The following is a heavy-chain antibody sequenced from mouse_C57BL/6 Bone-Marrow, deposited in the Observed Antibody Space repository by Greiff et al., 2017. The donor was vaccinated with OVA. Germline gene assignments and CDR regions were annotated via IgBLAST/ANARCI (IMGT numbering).Heavy chain of an antibody. Sequence: VESGGGLVQPGGSLKLSCAASGFTFSDYGMAWVRQAPRKGPEWVAFISNLAYSIYYADTVTGRFTISRENAKNTLYLEMSSLRSEDTAMYYCARLYDYDGYWYFDVWGTGTTVTVSS. D-gene: IGHD2-4*01. CDR2: ISNLAYSI. CDR1: GFTFSDYG. J-gene: IGHJ1*03. CDR3: ARLYDYDGYWYFDV. V-gene: IGHV5-15*01.